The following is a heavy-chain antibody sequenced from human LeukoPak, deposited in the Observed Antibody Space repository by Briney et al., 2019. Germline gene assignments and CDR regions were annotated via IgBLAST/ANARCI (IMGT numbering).Heavy chain of an antibody. J-gene: IGHJ5*02. V-gene: IGHV4-4*07. D-gene: IGHD3-10*01. CDR2: FYTSGST. Sequence: KPSETLSLTCAVYGGSFSGYYWSWIRQPAGKGLEWIGRFYTSGSTNYNPSLKSRVTISVDTSKNQFSLKLSSVTAADTAVYYCARELLWFGAPSRHNWFDPWGQGALVTVSS. CDR1: GGSFSGYY. CDR3: ARELLWFGAPSRHNWFDP.